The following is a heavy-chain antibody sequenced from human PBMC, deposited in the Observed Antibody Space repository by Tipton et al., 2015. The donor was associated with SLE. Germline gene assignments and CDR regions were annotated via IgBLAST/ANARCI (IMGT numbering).Heavy chain of an antibody. D-gene: IGHD6-13*01. V-gene: IGHV4-38-2*01. Sequence: TLSLTCAVSGYSISSGYYWGWICQTPGKGLEWMGSIYHSGSTYYNPSLKSRVTISVDTSKNQFSLKLSSVTAADTAVYYCARVGQPGIAAAGLDYWGQGTLVTVSS. CDR1: GYSISSGYY. CDR3: ARVGQPGIAAAGLDY. J-gene: IGHJ4*02. CDR2: IYHSGST.